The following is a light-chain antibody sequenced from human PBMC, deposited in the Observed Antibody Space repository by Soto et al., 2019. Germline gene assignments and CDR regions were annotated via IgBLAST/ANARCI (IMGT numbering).Light chain of an antibody. J-gene: IGKJ3*01. CDR3: QVVNTCLGWIT. V-gene: IGKV1-9*01. CDR2: AAS. CDR1: QDISNF. Sequence: GDRVIITCRASQDISNFLAWYQQKPGKAPQLLIYAASTLQTGVPSRFSGSGSGTDFTLTISSLQPEDFATYYCQVVNTCLGWITFGPGTKVDV.